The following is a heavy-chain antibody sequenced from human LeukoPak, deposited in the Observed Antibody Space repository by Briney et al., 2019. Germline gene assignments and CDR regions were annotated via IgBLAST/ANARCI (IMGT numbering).Heavy chain of an antibody. Sequence: VESLKISCKGSGFNFTTYWIGWVRQMPGKGLEWMGIIYPGDSDTRYSPSFQGQVTMSADKSINTAYLQWSSLKASDTAMYYCARRAGHCSGGSCYFFDYWGQGTLVTVSS. CDR1: GFNFTTYW. CDR2: IYPGDSDT. D-gene: IGHD2-15*01. CDR3: ARRAGHCSGGSCYFFDY. J-gene: IGHJ4*02. V-gene: IGHV5-51*01.